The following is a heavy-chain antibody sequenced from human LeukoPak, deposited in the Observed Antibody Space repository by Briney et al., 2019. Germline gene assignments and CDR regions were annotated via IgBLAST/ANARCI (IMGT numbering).Heavy chain of an antibody. CDR1: GYTFTSYG. Sequence: SVKVSCKASGYTFTSYGISWVRQAPGQGLEWMGGIIPIFGTANYAQKFQGRVTITADESTSTAYMELSSLRSEDTAVYYCARVLGSVGDWFDPWGQGTLVTVSS. V-gene: IGHV1-69*13. J-gene: IGHJ5*02. CDR2: IIPIFGTA. CDR3: ARVLGSVGDWFDP. D-gene: IGHD1-26*01.